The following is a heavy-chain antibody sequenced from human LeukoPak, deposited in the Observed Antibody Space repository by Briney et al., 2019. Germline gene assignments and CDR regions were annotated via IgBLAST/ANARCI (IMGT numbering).Heavy chain of an antibody. J-gene: IGHJ6*02. CDR1: GYTFTSYG. D-gene: IGHD2-2*01. Sequence: GASVKVSCKASGYTFTSYGISWVRQAPGQGLEWMGWISAYNGNTNYAQKFQGRVTITADESTSTAYMELSSLRSEDTAVYYCASRYCSRTSCYYYYGMDVWGQGTTVTVSS. CDR3: ASRYCSRTSCYYYYGMDV. V-gene: IGHV1-18*01. CDR2: ISAYNGNT.